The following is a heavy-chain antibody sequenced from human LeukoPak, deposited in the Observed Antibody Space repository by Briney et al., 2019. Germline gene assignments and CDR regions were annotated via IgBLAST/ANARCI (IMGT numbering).Heavy chain of an antibody. D-gene: IGHD3-22*01. CDR2: ISYDGSNK. J-gene: IGHJ4*02. V-gene: IGHV3-30*18. CDR1: GFTFSSYG. CDR3: ANTLTGYDSSGYDLDY. Sequence: PGGSPRLSCAASGFTFSSYGMHWVRQAPGKGLEWVAVISYDGSNKYYADSVKGRFTISRDNSKNTLYLQMNSLRAEDTAVYYCANTLTGYDSSGYDLDYWGQGTLVTVSS.